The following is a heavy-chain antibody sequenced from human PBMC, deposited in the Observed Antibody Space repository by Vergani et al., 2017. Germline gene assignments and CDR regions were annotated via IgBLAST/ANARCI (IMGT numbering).Heavy chain of an antibody. V-gene: IGHV3-49*04. CDR2: IRSKAYGQAT. D-gene: IGHD3-10*01. CDR3: VRDQVTMLRGSDALDI. Sequence: EVRLVESGGGLVKPGGSLRLSCQVSGFDFSQAWMNWVRPSPGKGLEWVGGIRSKAYGQATIYAASVKGRFTISRDDSKSIAYLQMNNLQTEDTAMYYCVRDQVTMLRGSDALDIWGQGTMVTVSS. J-gene: IGHJ3*02. CDR1: GFDFSQAW.